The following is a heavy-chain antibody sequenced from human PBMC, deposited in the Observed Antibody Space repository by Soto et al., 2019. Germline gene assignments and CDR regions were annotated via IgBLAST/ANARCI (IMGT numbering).Heavy chain of an antibody. V-gene: IGHV1-69*13. CDR1: GGTFSSYA. CDR2: IIPIFGTA. Sequence: ASVKVSCKASGGTFSSYAISWVRQAPGQGLEWMGGIIPIFGTANYAQKFQGRVTITADESTSTAYMELSSLRSEDTAVFYCARGAYDFWTTYYTDFDFWGQGTVVTVSS. J-gene: IGHJ4*02. D-gene: IGHD3-3*01. CDR3: ARGAYDFWTTYYTDFDF.